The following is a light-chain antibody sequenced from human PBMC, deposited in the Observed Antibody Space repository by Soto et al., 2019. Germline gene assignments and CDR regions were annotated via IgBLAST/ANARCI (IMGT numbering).Light chain of an antibody. CDR1: QSVSYY. Sequence: EIVLTQSPATLSLSPGERATLSCRASQSVSYYVAWYQQKPGQAPRLLIYDATNRATGIPARFSGSGSGTDFTLTISSLEPEAFAVYYCQQRRNWPRYTFGQGTKLEIK. CDR3: QQRRNWPRYT. V-gene: IGKV3-11*01. J-gene: IGKJ2*01. CDR2: DAT.